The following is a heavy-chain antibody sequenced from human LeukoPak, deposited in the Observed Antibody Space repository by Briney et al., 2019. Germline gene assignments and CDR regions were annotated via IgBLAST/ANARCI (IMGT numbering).Heavy chain of an antibody. Sequence: PSETLSLTCTVSGGSISSSSYYWGWIRQPPWKGLEWIGSIYYSGSTYYNPSLKSRVTISVDTSKNQFSLKLSSVTAADTAVYYCARLYSSSSAYLYYFDYWGQGTLVTVSS. CDR3: ARLYSSSSAYLYYFDY. V-gene: IGHV4-39*01. CDR2: IYYSGST. J-gene: IGHJ4*02. CDR1: GGSISSSSYY. D-gene: IGHD6-6*01.